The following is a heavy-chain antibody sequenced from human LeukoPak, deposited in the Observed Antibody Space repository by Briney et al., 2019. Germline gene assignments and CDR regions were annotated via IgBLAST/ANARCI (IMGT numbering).Heavy chain of an antibody. CDR2: ISSDGRNK. Sequence: PGGSLRLSCSASGFIFDSYAMHWVRQAPGKGLEWVAIISSDGRNKNHIEFLKGRFSISRDDSMNTVYLQMTSLRPEDTAVYFCARDLTPVVRGVIKIHYYYGMDVWGQGTTVIVSS. D-gene: IGHD3-10*01. J-gene: IGHJ6*02. CDR3: ARDLTPVVRGVIKIHYYYGMDV. V-gene: IGHV3-30*03. CDR1: GFIFDSYA.